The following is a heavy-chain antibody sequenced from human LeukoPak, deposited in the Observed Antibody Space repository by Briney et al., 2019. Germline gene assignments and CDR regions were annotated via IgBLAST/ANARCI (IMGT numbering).Heavy chain of an antibody. V-gene: IGHV3-53*01. J-gene: IGHJ4*02. Sequence: GGSLRLSCAASGFTVSSNYMSWVRQAPGKGLEWVSVIYSGGSTYYADSVKGRFTISRDNSKNTLYLQMNSLRAEDTAVYYCARGSRPYYFDYWGQGTLVTVSS. CDR1: GFTVSSNY. D-gene: IGHD6-6*01. CDR2: IYSGGST. CDR3: ARGSRPYYFDY.